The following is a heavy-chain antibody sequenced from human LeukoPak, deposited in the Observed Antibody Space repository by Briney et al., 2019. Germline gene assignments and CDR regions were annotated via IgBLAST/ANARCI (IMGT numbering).Heavy chain of an antibody. Sequence: PGGSLRLSCAASGLTVSSNYMAWVRQVPGKGLEWVSVVYTGGTTYYAASVKGRFTVFSDNSKNTLYLQMNSLRAEDTAMYYCAREGYDRALDYWGQGTLVIVSS. CDR1: GLTVSSNY. CDR3: AREGYDRALDY. J-gene: IGHJ4*02. V-gene: IGHV3-53*01. D-gene: IGHD3-3*01. CDR2: VYTGGTT.